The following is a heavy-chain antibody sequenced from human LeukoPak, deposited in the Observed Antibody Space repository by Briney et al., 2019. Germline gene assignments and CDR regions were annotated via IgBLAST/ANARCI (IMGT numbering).Heavy chain of an antibody. J-gene: IGHJ4*02. Sequence: SETLSLTCTVSGYSISSGYYWTWIRQPPGKGLEWIGSVYYSGSTYSNPSLKSRVTISVDTSKNQFSLNLNSVTVADTAVYYCARWSVAGTASSFDYWGRGTLVTVSS. V-gene: IGHV4-38-2*02. CDR1: GYSISSGYY. CDR2: VYYSGST. D-gene: IGHD6-19*01. CDR3: ARWSVAGTASSFDY.